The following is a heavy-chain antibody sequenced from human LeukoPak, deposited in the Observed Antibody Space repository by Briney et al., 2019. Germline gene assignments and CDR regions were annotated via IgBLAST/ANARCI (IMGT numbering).Heavy chain of an antibody. CDR3: AREGAAAYYYYYMDV. CDR2: INHSGST. D-gene: IGHD6-13*01. Sequence: SETLSLTCAVYGGSFSGYYWSWIRQPPGKGLEWIGEINHSGSTNYNPSLKSRVTISVDTSKNQFSLELSSVTAADTAVYYCAREGAAAYYYYYMDVWGKGTTVTVSS. V-gene: IGHV4-34*01. CDR1: GGSFSGYY. J-gene: IGHJ6*03.